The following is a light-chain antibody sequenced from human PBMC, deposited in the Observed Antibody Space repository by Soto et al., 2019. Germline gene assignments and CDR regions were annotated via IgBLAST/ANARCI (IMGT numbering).Light chain of an antibody. CDR2: DAS. V-gene: IGKV3-11*01. Sequence: EIVLTQSPATLSLSPWERATLFCRASQSVSSYFAWYQQKPGQAPNLLIYDASNRATGIPARVSGSGSGTDFTLTISRLEPEDFALFYCQYHGSSPITFGQGTKVDI. J-gene: IGKJ1*01. CDR3: QYHGSSPIT. CDR1: QSVSSY.